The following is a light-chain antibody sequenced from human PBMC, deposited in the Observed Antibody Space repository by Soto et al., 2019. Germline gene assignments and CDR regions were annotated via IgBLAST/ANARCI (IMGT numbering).Light chain of an antibody. CDR1: QSVSSY. CDR3: QQSTILAWT. CDR2: DAS. J-gene: IGKJ1*01. V-gene: IGKV3-11*01. Sequence: EIVLTQSPATLSLSPGERATLSCRASQSVSSYLAWYQQKPGQAPRLLIYDASNRATGIPARFSASGSGTDFTPTISSLEPEYFEVYYCQQSTILAWTSGQGSKVDI.